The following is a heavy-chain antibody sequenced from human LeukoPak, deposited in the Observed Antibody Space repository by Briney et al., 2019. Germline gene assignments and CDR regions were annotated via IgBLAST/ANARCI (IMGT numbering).Heavy chain of an antibody. CDR2: IYSGGST. V-gene: IGHV3-66*01. J-gene: IGHJ4*02. D-gene: IGHD1-26*01. Sequence: PGGSLTLSCAASGFSVSSNYMSWLRQAPGKGLEWVSVIYSGGSTYYADSVQGRLTISRDNSKNTVYLQMNSLRAEDTAVYYCARSSAPLQVGDFDYWGEGTLVTVSS. CDR1: GFSVSSNY. CDR3: ARSSAPLQVGDFDY.